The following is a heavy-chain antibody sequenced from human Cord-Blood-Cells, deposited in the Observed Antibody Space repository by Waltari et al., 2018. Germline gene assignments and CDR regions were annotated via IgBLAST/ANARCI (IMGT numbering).Heavy chain of an antibody. CDR3: GRHYYYYGMDV. V-gene: IGHV4-34*01. D-gene: IGHD6-6*01. J-gene: IGHJ6*02. Sequence: QVQLQQWGAGLLKPSETLSLTCAVYGGSFSCYSWSWIRQPPGKGLEWIGEINHSGSTNYNPSLKSRVTISVDTSKNQFSLKLSSVTAADTAVYYCGRHYYYYGMDVWGQGTTVTVSS. CDR1: GGSFSCYS. CDR2: INHSGST.